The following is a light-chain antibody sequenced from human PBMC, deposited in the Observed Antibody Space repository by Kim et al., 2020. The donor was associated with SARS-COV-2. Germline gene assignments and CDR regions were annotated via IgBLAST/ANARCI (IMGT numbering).Light chain of an antibody. CDR1: TGAVTSGHY. J-gene: IGLJ3*02. CDR3: LLSYSGARARV. V-gene: IGLV7-46*01. Sequence: QAVVTQEPSLTVSPGGTVTLTCGPSTGAVTSGHYPYWFQQKPGQAPRTLISDTSNKHSGTPARFSGSLLGGKAALTLSGAQPEDEAEYYCLLSYSGARARVFGGGTQLTVL. CDR2: DTS.